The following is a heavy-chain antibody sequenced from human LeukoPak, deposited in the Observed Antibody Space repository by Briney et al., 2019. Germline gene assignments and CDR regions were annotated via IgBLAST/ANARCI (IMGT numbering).Heavy chain of an antibody. J-gene: IGHJ4*02. D-gene: IGHD5-18*01. CDR1: GGSISSYY. CDR2: IYTSGST. Sequence: PSETLSLTCSVSGGSISSYYWSWIRQPARKGLEWIGRIYTSGSTNYNPSLKSRVTMSVDTSKNQFSLKLSSVTAADTAVYYCASIQIWSVHYWGQGTLVTVSS. CDR3: ASIQIWSVHY. V-gene: IGHV4-4*07.